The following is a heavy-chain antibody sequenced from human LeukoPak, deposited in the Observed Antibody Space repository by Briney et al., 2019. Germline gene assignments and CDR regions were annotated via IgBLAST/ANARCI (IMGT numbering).Heavy chain of an antibody. D-gene: IGHD3-10*01. CDR3: ARGRGSGRQAFDI. CDR1: GFTFSSHS. J-gene: IGHJ3*02. Sequence: GGSLRLSCAASGFTFSSHSMNWVRQAPGKGLECVSYLNSGSSTIYYADSVKGRFTISRDNAMNSLYLQMNSLRADDTAVYYCARGRGSGRQAFDIWGQGTLVTVPS. CDR2: LNSGSSTI. V-gene: IGHV3-48*04.